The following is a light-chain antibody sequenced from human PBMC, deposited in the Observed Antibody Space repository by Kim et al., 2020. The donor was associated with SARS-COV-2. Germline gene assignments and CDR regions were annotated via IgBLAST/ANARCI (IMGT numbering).Light chain of an antibody. V-gene: IGLV3-19*01. CDR2: GKN. J-gene: IGLJ2*01. CDR3: NSRGSNDNVV. CDR1: SLRSYY. Sequence: SSELTQDPAVSVALGQTVRITCQGDSLRSYYATWYQQKPGQAPIVVIYGKNNRPSGIPDRFSGSSSGNTASLTIPGTQAGDEADYYCNSRGSNDNVVFGGGPQLTVL.